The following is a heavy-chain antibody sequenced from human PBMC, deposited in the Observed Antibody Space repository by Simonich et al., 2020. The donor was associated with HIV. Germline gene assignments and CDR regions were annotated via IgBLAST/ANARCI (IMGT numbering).Heavy chain of an antibody. CDR2: IYYSGST. V-gene: IGHV4-39*01. CDR3: ARHWGYDFWSGYYFDY. D-gene: IGHD3-3*01. Sequence: HLQLQESGPGLVKPSETLSLTCTVSGGSISSSSYYWGWFRHPPGKGLEWIGSIYYSGSTYYNPSLKSRVTISVDTSKNQFSLKLSSVTAADTAVYYCARHWGYDFWSGYYFDYWGQGTLVTVSS. J-gene: IGHJ4*02. CDR1: GGSISSSSYY.